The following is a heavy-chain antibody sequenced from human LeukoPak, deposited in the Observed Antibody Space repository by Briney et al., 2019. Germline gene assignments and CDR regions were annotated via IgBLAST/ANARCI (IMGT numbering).Heavy chain of an antibody. D-gene: IGHD5-12*01. J-gene: IGHJ4*02. CDR1: GYTLTELS. V-gene: IGHV1-24*01. CDR3: ATFWAGYSGYDLRASFDY. CDR2: FDPEDGET. Sequence: ASVKVSCKVSGYTLTELSMHWVRQAPGKGLEWMGGFDPEDGETIYAQKFQGRVTMTEDTSTDTAYMELSSLRSEDTAVYYCATFWAGYSGYDLRASFDYWGQGTLVTVSS.